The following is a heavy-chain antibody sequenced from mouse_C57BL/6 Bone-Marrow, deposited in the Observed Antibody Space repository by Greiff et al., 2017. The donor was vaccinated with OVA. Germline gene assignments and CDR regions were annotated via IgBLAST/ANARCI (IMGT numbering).Heavy chain of an antibody. CDR2: IYPGSGST. V-gene: IGHV1-55*01. CDR1: GYTFTSYW. Sequence: QVQLQQPGAELVKPGASVKMSCKASGYTFTSYWITWVKKRPGQGLEWIGDIYPGSGSTNYNEKCKSKATLTVDTSSSTAYMQLSSLTSEDSAVYYCASYYSNYDYWGQGTTLTVSS. CDR3: ASYYSNYDY. J-gene: IGHJ2*01. D-gene: IGHD2-5*01.